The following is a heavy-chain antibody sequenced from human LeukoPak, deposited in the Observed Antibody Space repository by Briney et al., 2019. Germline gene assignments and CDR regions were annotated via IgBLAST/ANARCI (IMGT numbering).Heavy chain of an antibody. CDR1: GLTISNYW. V-gene: IGHV3-74*01. CDR3: ARGRGVSLDY. CDR2: INSEGSSI. J-gene: IGHJ4*02. D-gene: IGHD3-10*01. Sequence: PGGSLRLSCAASGLTISNYWMHWVRQVPGKGLVWVSRINSEGSSIIYADSVKGRFTISRDNAKNTLNLQMNSLRAEDTAVYYCARGRGVSLDYWGQGALVTVSS.